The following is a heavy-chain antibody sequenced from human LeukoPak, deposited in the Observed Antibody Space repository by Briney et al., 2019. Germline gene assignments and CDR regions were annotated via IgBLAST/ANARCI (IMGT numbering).Heavy chain of an antibody. CDR3: ARQGYSGSYYVY. CDR1: GYSFSKYW. CDR2: IDPSDSYT. Sequence: GESLKISCKGSGYSFSKYWISWVCQMPGKGREWMGRIDPSDSYTNYSPSFQGHVTISADKSISTAYLQWNSLKASDTAIYYCARQGYSGSYYVYWGQGTLVTVSS. D-gene: IGHD1-26*01. J-gene: IGHJ4*02. V-gene: IGHV5-10-1*01.